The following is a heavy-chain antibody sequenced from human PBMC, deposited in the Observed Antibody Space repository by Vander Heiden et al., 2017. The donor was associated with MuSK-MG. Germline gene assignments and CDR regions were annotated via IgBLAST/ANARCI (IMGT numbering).Heavy chain of an antibody. D-gene: IGHD4-17*01. J-gene: IGHJ4*02. CDR3: ARDLSDYGDYNYFDY. CDR2: IWYDGSNK. CDR1: GFTFSGYG. V-gene: IGHV3-33*01. Sequence: QVQLVESGGGVVQPGRSLRLSCAASGFTFSGYGMHWVRQAPGKGREGVAVIWYDGSNKYDADSVKGRFTISRDNSKNTLYLQMNSLRAEDTAVYYCARDLSDYGDYNYFDYWGQGTLVTVSS.